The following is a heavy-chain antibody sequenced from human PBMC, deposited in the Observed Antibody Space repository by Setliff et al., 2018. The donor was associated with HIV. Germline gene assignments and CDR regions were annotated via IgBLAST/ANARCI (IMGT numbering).Heavy chain of an antibody. D-gene: IGHD3-22*01. CDR1: GFTVNSNY. V-gene: IGHV3-53*01. CDR3: TTDPNYYDSRLTAGTWAY. J-gene: IGHJ4*02. Sequence: GGSLRLSCAASGFTVNSNYMSWVRQAPGKGLEWVSVIYSGGSTYYADSVKGRFTISRDNSKNTLYLQMNSLKTEDTAVYYCTTDPNYYDSRLTAGTWAYWGQGTLVTVSS. CDR2: IYSGGST.